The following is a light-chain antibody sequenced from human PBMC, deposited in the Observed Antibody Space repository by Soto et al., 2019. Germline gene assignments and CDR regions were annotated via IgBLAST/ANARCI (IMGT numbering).Light chain of an antibody. Sequence: QSVLTKRPSASGPPGQRVTVSCSGSTSTIGSNTVNWFQHLPGTAPKLLIYGNNQRPSGVPDRFSGSKSGTSASLAISGLQSEYESFYYCRPSNGTLNLLTVFGTGPKVTDL. J-gene: IGLJ1*01. CDR3: RPSNGTLNLLTV. V-gene: IGLV1-44*01. CDR2: GNN. CDR1: TSTIGSNT.